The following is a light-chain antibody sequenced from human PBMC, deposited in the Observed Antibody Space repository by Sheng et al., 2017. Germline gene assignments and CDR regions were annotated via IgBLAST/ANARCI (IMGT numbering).Light chain of an antibody. V-gene: IGLV3-21*02. CDR2: MIA. CDR1: NIGTKS. Sequence: SYVLTQPPSVSVAPGQTATITCGGNNIGTKSVHWYQHKPGQAPCDGPSLMIATGPQGSLSGFSGSNSGNTATLTISRVEAGDEADYYCQLWDLTTNHHVFGTGTKVTVL. J-gene: IGLJ1*01. CDR3: QLWDLTTNHHV.